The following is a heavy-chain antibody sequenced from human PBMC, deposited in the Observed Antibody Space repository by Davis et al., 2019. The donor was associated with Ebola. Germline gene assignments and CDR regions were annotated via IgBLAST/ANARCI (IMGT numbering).Heavy chain of an antibody. V-gene: IGHV3-11*01. D-gene: IGHD5-12*01. Sequence: GESLKISCAASGFTFCDHYMSWIRQASGKGLEWVSYISSSGSTIYYADPVKGRFTISRDNAQNSLYLQMNSLKDEETAVYYRARDSGYERPVDYWGQGTLVTVSS. CDR3: ARDSGYERPVDY. J-gene: IGHJ4*02. CDR1: GFTFCDHY. CDR2: ISSSGSTI.